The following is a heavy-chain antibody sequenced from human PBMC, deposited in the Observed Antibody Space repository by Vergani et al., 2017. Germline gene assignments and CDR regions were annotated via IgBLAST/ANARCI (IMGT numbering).Heavy chain of an antibody. V-gene: IGHV3-23*01. D-gene: IGHD1-26*01. Sequence: EVQLLESGGGLVQPGGSLRLSCAASGFTFSSYAMSWVRQAPGKGLEWVSASSGSGGSTYYADSVKGRFTISRDNSKNTLYLQMNSLRAEDTAVYYCAKDPIWGGSYPLYYFDYWGQGTLVTVSS. CDR2: SSGSGGST. J-gene: IGHJ4*02. CDR3: AKDPIWGGSYPLYYFDY. CDR1: GFTFSSYA.